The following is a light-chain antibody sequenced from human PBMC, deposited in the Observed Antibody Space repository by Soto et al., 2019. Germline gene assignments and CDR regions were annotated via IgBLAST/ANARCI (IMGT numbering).Light chain of an antibody. V-gene: IGLV4-69*01. CDR2: FNSDGSH. Sequence: QTVVTQSPSASASLGASVKLTCTLSSGHSSYAIAWHQQPPQKGPRYLMKFNSDGSHSKGDGIPDRFSGSSSGAERYLTISSLQSEDEADYYCQTWGTGTVVFGGGTKVTVL. J-gene: IGLJ3*02. CDR3: QTWGTGTVV. CDR1: SGHSSYA.